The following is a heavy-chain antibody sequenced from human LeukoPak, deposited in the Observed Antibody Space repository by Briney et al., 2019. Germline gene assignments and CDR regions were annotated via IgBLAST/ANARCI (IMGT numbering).Heavy chain of an antibody. D-gene: IGHD2-2*02. CDR1: GFPFNTYA. CDR3: AKKSVPNTPPTFDY. CDR2: IDGSGTTT. Sequence: GGSLRLSCAASGFPFNTYAMNWVRQAPGKGLEWVSGIDGSGTTTFYADSVKGRFTISRDNSMNTVYLQMNSLRPEDTAVYYCAKKSVPNTPPTFDYWGQGALVTVSS. J-gene: IGHJ4*02. V-gene: IGHV3-23*05.